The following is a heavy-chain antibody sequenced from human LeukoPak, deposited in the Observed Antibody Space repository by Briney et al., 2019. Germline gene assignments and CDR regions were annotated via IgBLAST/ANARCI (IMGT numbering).Heavy chain of an antibody. D-gene: IGHD3-22*01. Sequence: GGSLRLSCAASGFIFSSYSMNWVRQAPGKGPGWVANIKQDGTEIYYVDSVKGRFTISRDNAKNSLYLQMNSLRAEDTAVYYCARAGQNYYDKASHAFDIWGQGTMVTVSS. CDR1: GFIFSSYS. J-gene: IGHJ3*02. CDR3: ARAGQNYYDKASHAFDI. V-gene: IGHV3-7*01. CDR2: IKQDGTEI.